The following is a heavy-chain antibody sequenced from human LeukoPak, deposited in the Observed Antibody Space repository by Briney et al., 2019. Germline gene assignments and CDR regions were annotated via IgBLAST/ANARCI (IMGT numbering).Heavy chain of an antibody. CDR1: GYTFTRYY. J-gene: IGHJ4*02. V-gene: IGHV1-2*02. D-gene: IGHD2-2*01. Sequence: ASVKLSCKASGYTFTRYYMHWVRQAPGQGLEWMGWINPTSGGTNYAQKFQGRVTMTRDTSISTAYMELSRLRSDDTAVYYCARDREYQPYIHWGQGTLVTVSS. CDR2: INPTSGGT. CDR3: ARDREYQPYIH.